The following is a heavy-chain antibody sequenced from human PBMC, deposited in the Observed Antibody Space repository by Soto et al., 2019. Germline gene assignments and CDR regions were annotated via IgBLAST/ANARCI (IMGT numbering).Heavy chain of an antibody. CDR1: GGSISSYY. Sequence: SETLSLTCTVSGGSISSYYWSWIRQPPGKGLEWIGDVYYSGSTNYNPSLESRLTISVDKSKNQFSLKLTSVTAADTAVYYCARARATIAAAAIFDCWGQGTLVTVSS. J-gene: IGHJ4*02. CDR3: ARARATIAAAAIFDC. CDR2: VYYSGST. D-gene: IGHD6-13*01. V-gene: IGHV4-59*12.